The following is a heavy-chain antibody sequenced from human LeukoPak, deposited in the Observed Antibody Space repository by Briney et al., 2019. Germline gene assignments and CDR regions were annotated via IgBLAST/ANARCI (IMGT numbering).Heavy chain of an antibody. CDR1: GYSFTSYW. CDR3: ARRVGGGYQRYFFDY. V-gene: IGHV5-51*01. D-gene: IGHD1-26*01. Sequence: GESLKISCKGSGYSFTSYWIGWVRQMPGKGLEWMGIIYPGDSDTRYSPSSQGQVTISSDKSISTPYLQRSSLKASDTAMYYCARRVGGGYQRYFFDYWGQGTLVTVSS. CDR2: IYPGDSDT. J-gene: IGHJ4*02.